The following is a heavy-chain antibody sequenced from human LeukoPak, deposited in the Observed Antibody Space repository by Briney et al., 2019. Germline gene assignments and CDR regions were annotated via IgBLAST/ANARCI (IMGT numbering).Heavy chain of an antibody. V-gene: IGHV4-39*07. J-gene: IGHJ4*02. CDR2: IYYSGST. D-gene: IGHD1-26*01. CDR1: GGPISSSSYY. CDR3: ARRYSGSYSHPGLDY. Sequence: NPSETLSLTCTVSGGPISSSSYYWGWIRQPPGKGLEWIGSIYYSGSTYYNPSLKSRVTISVDTSKNQFSLKLSSVTAADTAVYYCARRYSGSYSHPGLDYWGQGTLVTVSS.